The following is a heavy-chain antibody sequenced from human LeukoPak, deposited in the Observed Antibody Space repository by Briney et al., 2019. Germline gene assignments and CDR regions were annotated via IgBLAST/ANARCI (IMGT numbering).Heavy chain of an antibody. CDR3: ARPMVRGVRIEAFDI. CDR1: GYTFTNYY. CDR2: INPSAGGT. Sequence: ASVKVSCKASGYTFTNYYLHWVRQAPGQGLNWMGIINPSAGGTAYAQKFQGRVTMTRDTSTSTVYMELSSLRSEDTAVYYCARPMVRGVRIEAFDIWGQGTMVTVSS. D-gene: IGHD3-10*01. J-gene: IGHJ3*02. V-gene: IGHV1-46*01.